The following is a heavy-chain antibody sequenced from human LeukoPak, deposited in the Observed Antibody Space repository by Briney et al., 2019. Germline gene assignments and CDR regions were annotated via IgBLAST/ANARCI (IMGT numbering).Heavy chain of an antibody. CDR1: GGSISSNY. D-gene: IGHD3-16*01. Sequence: SETLSLTCTVSGGSISSNYWSWIRQPPGKGLEWIGYIYYSGSTNCNPSLKSRVTISVDTSKNQFSLKLSSVTAADTAVYYCARGGRLGFDPWGEGTLVTVSS. CDR2: IYYSGST. J-gene: IGHJ5*02. CDR3: ARGGRLGFDP. V-gene: IGHV4-59*01.